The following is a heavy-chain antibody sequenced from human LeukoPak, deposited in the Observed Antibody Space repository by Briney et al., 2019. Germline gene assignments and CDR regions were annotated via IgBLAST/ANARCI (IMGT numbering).Heavy chain of an antibody. V-gene: IGHV4-31*03. CDR3: TRDGPRSSGYPDT. J-gene: IGHJ5*02. D-gene: IGHD3-22*01. Sequence: SETLSLTCTVSGGSISSGGHLWSWIRQHPGEGLEWIGYIYYSGSTYYNPSLKSRVTISVDTSKNQFSLRLNSVTAADTAVYYCTRDGPRSSGYPDTWGQGTLVTVSS. CDR1: GGSISSGGHL. CDR2: IYYSGST.